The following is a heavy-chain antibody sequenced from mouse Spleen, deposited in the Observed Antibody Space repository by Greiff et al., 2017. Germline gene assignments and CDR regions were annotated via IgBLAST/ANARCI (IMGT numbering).Heavy chain of an antibody. CDR1: GFTFSSYA. D-gene: IGHD2-4*01. CDR2: ISSGGST. V-gene: IGHV5-6-5*01. Sequence: EVMLVESGGGLVKPGGSLKLSCAASGFTFSSYAMSWVRQTPEKRLEWVASISSGGSTYYPDSVKGRFTISRDNARNNLYLQMSSLRSEDTAMYYCARVSTMIYAMDYWGQGTSVTVSS. J-gene: IGHJ4*01. CDR3: ARVSTMIYAMDY.